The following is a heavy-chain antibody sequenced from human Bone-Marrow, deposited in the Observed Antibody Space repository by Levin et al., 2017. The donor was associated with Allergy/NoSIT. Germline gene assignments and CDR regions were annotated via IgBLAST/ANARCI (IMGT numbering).Heavy chain of an antibody. V-gene: IGHV3-33*01. Sequence: GESLKISCAASGFTFSSYGMHWVRQAPGKGLEWVAVIWYDGSNKYYADSVKGRFTISRDNSKNTLYLQMNSLRAEDTAVYYCARGLGLPDAFDIWGQGTMVTVSS. J-gene: IGHJ3*02. CDR3: ARGLGLPDAFDI. CDR1: GFTFSSYG. D-gene: IGHD4-11*01. CDR2: IWYDGSNK.